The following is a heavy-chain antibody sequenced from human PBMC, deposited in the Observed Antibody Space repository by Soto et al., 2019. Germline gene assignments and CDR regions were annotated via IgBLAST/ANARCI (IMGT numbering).Heavy chain of an antibody. CDR1: GGSISSSSYY. CDR2: IYYSGST. Sequence: SETLSLTCTVSGGSISSSSYYWGWIRQPPGKGLEWIGSIYYSGSTYYNPSLKSRVTISVDTSKNQFSLKLSSVTAADTAVYYCASRIAADVYWGQGTLVTVSS. J-gene: IGHJ4*02. D-gene: IGHD2-21*01. V-gene: IGHV4-39*01. CDR3: ASRIAADVY.